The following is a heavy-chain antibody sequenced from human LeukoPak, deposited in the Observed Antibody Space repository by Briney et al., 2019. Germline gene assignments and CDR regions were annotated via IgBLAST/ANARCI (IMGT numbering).Heavy chain of an antibody. CDR3: ARVDIVVVPAASYWYFDL. CDR2: INPNSGGT. D-gene: IGHD2-2*03. Sequence: ASVKVSCKASGYTFTGYYMHWVRQASGQGLEWMGWINPNSGGTNYAQKFQGRVTMTRDTSISTAYMELSRLRSDDTAVYYCARVDIVVVPAASYWYFDLWGRGTLVTVSS. J-gene: IGHJ2*01. V-gene: IGHV1-2*02. CDR1: GYTFTGYY.